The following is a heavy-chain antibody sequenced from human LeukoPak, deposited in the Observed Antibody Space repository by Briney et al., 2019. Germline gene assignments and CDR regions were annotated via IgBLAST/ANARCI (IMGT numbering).Heavy chain of an antibody. CDR1: GYSISSGYY. CDR2: IYHSGST. J-gene: IGHJ5*02. Sequence: SETLSLTCTVSGYSISSGYYWGWIRQPPGKGLEWIGSIYHSGSTYYNPSLKSRVTISVDTSKNQFSLKLSSVTAADTAVYYCARGPIDSSGWYPSPFDPWGQGTLVTVSS. V-gene: IGHV4-38-2*02. CDR3: ARGPIDSSGWYPSPFDP. D-gene: IGHD6-19*01.